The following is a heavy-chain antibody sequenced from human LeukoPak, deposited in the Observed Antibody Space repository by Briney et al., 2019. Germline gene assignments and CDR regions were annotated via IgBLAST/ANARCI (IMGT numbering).Heavy chain of an antibody. Sequence: SETLSLTCAVYGGSFSGYYWSWIRQPPGKGLEWIGEINHSGSTNYNPSLKSRVTISVDTSKNQFSLELSSVTAADTAVYYCAGYCSSTSCYGNDYWGQGTLVTVSS. V-gene: IGHV4-34*01. J-gene: IGHJ4*02. CDR3: AGYCSSTSCYGNDY. D-gene: IGHD2-2*01. CDR1: GGSFSGYY. CDR2: INHSGST.